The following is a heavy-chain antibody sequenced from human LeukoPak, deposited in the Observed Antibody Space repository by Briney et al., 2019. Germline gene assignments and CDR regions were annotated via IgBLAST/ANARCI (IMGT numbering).Heavy chain of an antibody. V-gene: IGHV4-34*01. CDR2: INHSGST. Sequence: SETLSLTCAVYGGSFSGYYWSWIRQPPGKGLEWIGEINHSGSTNYNPSLRSRVTISVDTSKNQFSLKLSSATAADTAVYYCARRGYSYGYSSYYYYGMDVWGQGTTVTVSS. CDR1: GGSFSGYY. J-gene: IGHJ6*02. CDR3: ARRGYSYGYSSYYYYGMDV. D-gene: IGHD5-18*01.